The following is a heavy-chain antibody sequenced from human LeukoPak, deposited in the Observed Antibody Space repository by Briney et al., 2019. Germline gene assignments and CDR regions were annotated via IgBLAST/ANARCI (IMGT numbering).Heavy chain of an antibody. CDR3: ARQSIAGFDFDY. CDR2: ISSSSSYI. V-gene: IGHV3-21*01. J-gene: IGHJ4*02. CDR1: GFTFTTYS. Sequence: PGGSLRLSCAASGFTFTTYSMNWVRQAPGKGLEWVSSISSSSSYIYYADSVKGRFTISRDNAKNSLYLQMNSLRAEDTAVYYCARQSIAGFDFDYWGQGALVTVSS. D-gene: IGHD6-6*01.